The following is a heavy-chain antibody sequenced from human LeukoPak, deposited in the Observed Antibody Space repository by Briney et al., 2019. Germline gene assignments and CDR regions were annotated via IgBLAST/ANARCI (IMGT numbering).Heavy chain of an antibody. Sequence: ASVKVSCKASGYTFTGSYMHWVRQAPGQGLEWMGWINPNSGGTNYAQKFQGWVTMTRDTSISTAYMELSRLRSDDTAVYYCARDSGSYQWDFDYWGQGTLVTVAS. CDR2: INPNSGGT. V-gene: IGHV1-2*04. D-gene: IGHD1-26*01. CDR3: ARDSGSYQWDFDY. J-gene: IGHJ4*02. CDR1: GYTFTGSY.